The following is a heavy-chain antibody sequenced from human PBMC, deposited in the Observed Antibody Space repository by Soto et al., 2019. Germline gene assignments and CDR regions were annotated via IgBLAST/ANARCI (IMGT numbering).Heavy chain of an antibody. D-gene: IGHD6-13*01. CDR2: ISYDGSNK. CDR1: GFTFSSYG. Sequence: PGGSLRLSCAASGFTFSSYGMHWVRQAPGKGLEWVAVISYDGSNKYYADSVKGRFTISRDNSKNTLYLQMNSLRAEDTAVYYCAKDLPFAPTPPLYSSSWGFDYWGQGTLVTVSS. J-gene: IGHJ4*02. CDR3: AKDLPFAPTPPLYSSSWGFDY. V-gene: IGHV3-30*18.